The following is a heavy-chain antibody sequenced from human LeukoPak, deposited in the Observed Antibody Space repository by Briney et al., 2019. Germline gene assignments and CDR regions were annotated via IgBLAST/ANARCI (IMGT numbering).Heavy chain of an antibody. V-gene: IGHV3-48*01. CDR3: ARHSPLGMAYFDY. CDR1: GFTFSSYS. J-gene: IGHJ4*02. Sequence: GGALRLSCAASGFTFSSYSMNWVGQAPGKGLEGVSYISSSSSTIYYADSVKGRFTISRDNAKNSLYLQMNSLRAEDTAVYYCARHSPLGMAYFDYRGQGTLVTVSS. D-gene: IGHD7-27*01. CDR2: ISSSSSTI.